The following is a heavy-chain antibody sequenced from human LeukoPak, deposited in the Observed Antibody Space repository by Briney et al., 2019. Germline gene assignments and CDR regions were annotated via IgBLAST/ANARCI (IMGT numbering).Heavy chain of an antibody. J-gene: IGHJ4*02. V-gene: IGHV3-7*01. D-gene: IGHD2-15*01. Sequence: ETLSLTCTVSGGSISSGSYYWSWIRQPAGKGLEWVANIKQDGSEKYYVDSVKGRFTISRDNAKNSLYLQMNSLRAEDTAVYYCARDATPLDYWGQGTLVTVSS. CDR3: ARDATPLDY. CDR2: IKQDGSEK. CDR1: GGSISSGSYY.